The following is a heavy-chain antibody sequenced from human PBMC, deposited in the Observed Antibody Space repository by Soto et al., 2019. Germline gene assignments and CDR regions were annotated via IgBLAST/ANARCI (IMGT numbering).Heavy chain of an antibody. J-gene: IGHJ3*02. D-gene: IGHD2-2*01. V-gene: IGHV4-30-4*01. CDR1: GGSISSGDYY. Sequence: SETLSLTSTVSGGSISSGDYYWSWIRQPPGKGLEWIGYIYYSGSTYYNPSLKSRVTISVDTSKNQFSLKLSSVTAADTAVYYCARGVIVLVPAATGAFDIWGQGTMVTVSS. CDR3: ARGVIVLVPAATGAFDI. CDR2: IYYSGST.